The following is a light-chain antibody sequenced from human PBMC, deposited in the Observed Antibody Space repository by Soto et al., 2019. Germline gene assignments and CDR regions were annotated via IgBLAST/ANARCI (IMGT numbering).Light chain of an antibody. CDR2: DAS. CDR3: QQYNTYPLT. CDR1: QTISNW. J-gene: IGKJ4*01. Sequence: DIQMAQSPSTLSASVGGRVTITCRASQTISNWLARYQQKPGKAPKVLIFDASTLDGGVPSRFSGRRSGTDFTLTISSLQPSDFATYYCQQYNTYPLTFGGGTKVEI. V-gene: IGKV1-5*01.